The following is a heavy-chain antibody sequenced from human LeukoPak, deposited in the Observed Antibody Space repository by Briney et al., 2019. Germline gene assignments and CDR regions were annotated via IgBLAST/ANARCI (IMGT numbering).Heavy chain of an antibody. CDR2: IYYSGST. CDR1: GGSISNYY. V-gene: IGHV4-59*08. D-gene: IGHD3-22*01. CDR3: ARHRYSSGYYSFYFDY. J-gene: IGHJ4*02. Sequence: SETLSLTCTVFGGSISNYYWSWIRQPPGKGLEWIGYIYYSGSTNYNPSVKSRVTISVDTSKNHFSLKLRSVTAADTAVYYCARHRYSSGYYSFYFDYWGQGSLVTVSS.